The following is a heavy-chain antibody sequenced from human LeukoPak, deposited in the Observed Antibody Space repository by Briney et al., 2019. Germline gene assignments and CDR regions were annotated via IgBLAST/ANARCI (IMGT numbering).Heavy chain of an antibody. Sequence: GGSLRLSCAASGFTFSSYEMNWVRQAPGKGLEWVSYISSSGSTIYYADSVKGRFTIPRDNAKNSLYLQMNSLRAEDTAVYYCASVGYYFDYWGQGTLVTVSS. J-gene: IGHJ4*02. CDR1: GFTFSSYE. CDR2: ISSSGSTI. V-gene: IGHV3-48*03. CDR3: ASVGYYFDY. D-gene: IGHD1-26*01.